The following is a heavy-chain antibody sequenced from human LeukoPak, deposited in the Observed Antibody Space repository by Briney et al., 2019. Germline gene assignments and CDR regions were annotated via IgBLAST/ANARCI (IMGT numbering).Heavy chain of an antibody. CDR1: GFTFSDAA. V-gene: IGHV3-73*01. CDR2: IRSKADSYAT. Sequence: GGSLRLSCAASGFTFSDAAMHWVRQASGKGLEWVSRIRSKADSYATAYAASVKGRFTISRDDSKNTAFLQMNSLETEDTAVYYCTRLEGDCTTSSCPDYWGQGTLVTVSS. D-gene: IGHD2-2*01. CDR3: TRLEGDCTTSSCPDY. J-gene: IGHJ4*02.